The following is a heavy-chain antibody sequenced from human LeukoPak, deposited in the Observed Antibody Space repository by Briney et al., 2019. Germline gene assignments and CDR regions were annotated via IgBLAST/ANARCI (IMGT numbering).Heavy chain of an antibody. V-gene: IGHV3-30*02. J-gene: IGHJ5*02. D-gene: IGHD3-10*01. CDR3: ARDVYGSCFDP. Sequence: GGSLRLSCAASGFTFSSYAMHWVRQAPGKGLEWVAFIRYDGSNKYYADSVKGRFTISRDNSKNTLYLQMNSLRAEDTAVYYCARDVYGSCFDPWGQGTLVTVSS. CDR2: IRYDGSNK. CDR1: GFTFSSYA.